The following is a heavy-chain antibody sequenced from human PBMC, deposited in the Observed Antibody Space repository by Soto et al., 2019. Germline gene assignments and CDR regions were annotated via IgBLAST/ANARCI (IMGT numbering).Heavy chain of an antibody. J-gene: IGHJ4*02. CDR2: IWHDGRKK. V-gene: IGHV3-33*01. CDR3: ARDRGADAPIDF. CDR1: RFTFSDYG. Sequence: QVQLVESGGGVVQPERSLRLSCVASRFTFSDYGMHWVRQAPGKGLEWVAVIWHDGRKKDYVDSVKGRFTVSRDNSKNTLYLQMDSLRVEDTATYYCARDRGADAPIDFWGQGTLVTVSS.